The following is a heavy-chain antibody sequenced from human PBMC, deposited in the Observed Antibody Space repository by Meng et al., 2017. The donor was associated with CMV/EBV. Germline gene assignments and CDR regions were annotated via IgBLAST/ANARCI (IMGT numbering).Heavy chain of an antibody. CDR2: IRYDGSNK. Sequence: GESLKISCAASGFTFSSYGMHWVRQAPGKGLEWVAFIRYDGSNKYYADSVKGRFTISRDNSKNTLYPQMNSLRAEDTAVYYCAREVGYSYGDNWFDPWGQGTLVTVSS. V-gene: IGHV3-30*02. CDR1: GFTFSSYG. J-gene: IGHJ5*02. CDR3: AREVGYSYGDNWFDP. D-gene: IGHD5-18*01.